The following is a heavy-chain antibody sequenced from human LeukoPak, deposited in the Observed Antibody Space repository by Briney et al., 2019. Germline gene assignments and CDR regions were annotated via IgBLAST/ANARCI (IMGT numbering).Heavy chain of an antibody. D-gene: IGHD2-15*01. CDR3: GRSRRINASLYYYMDV. CDR1: GFTFSSYA. CDR2: IRSTGDST. J-gene: IGHJ6*03. Sequence: GGSVRLSCAASGFTFSSYAITWVRQAPGKGLEWVSSIRSTGDSTFYADSVKGRFTISRDNSKNTVYLLMNSLRTEDTAVYYCGRSRRINASLYYYMDVWGKGTTVTVSS. V-gene: IGHV3-23*01.